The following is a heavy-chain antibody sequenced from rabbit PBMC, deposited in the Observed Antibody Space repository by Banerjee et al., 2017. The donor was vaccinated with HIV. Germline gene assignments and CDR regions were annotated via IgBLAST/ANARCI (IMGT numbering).Heavy chain of an antibody. CDR3: ARDSNSYDDYGNFNL. CDR2: IYAGSSSST. D-gene: IGHD2-1*01. CDR1: GFSFSSSYY. J-gene: IGHJ4*01. Sequence: QSLEESGGDLVKPGASLTLTCTASGFSFSSSYYMCWVRQAPGKGLEWIACIYAGSSSSTYYASWAKGRFTISKTSSTTVTLQMTSLTVADTATYFCARDSNSYDDYGNFNLWGPGTLVTVS. V-gene: IGHV1S40*01.